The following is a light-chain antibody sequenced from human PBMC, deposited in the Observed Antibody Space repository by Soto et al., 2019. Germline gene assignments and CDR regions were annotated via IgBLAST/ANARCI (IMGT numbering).Light chain of an antibody. Sequence: SQLTQTNSLLSSSLGDRVTITCRASHYIITFLAWYQQKPGKAPKLLIYEASTLQSGVPSRFSGSGSGTEFTLTISGLLPEDFAAYHCQQLYTLPFPFGQGTRLEIK. J-gene: IGKJ5*01. CDR2: EAS. CDR3: QQLYTLPFP. CDR1: HYIITF. V-gene: IGKV1-9*01.